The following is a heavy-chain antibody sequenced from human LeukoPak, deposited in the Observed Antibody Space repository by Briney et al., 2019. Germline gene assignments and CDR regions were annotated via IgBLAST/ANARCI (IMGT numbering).Heavy chain of an antibody. V-gene: IGHV1-8*01. Sequence: GASVKVSCKASGYTFTSYDINWVRQATGQGLEWMGWMSPNSGDTDYAQEFQGRLTMTRDTSISTDYMELSSLRSEDTAVYYCVRTPPNWGADYWGQGTLSPSPQ. J-gene: IGHJ4*02. CDR3: VRTPPNWGADY. D-gene: IGHD3-16*01. CDR2: MSPNSGDT. CDR1: GYTFTSYD.